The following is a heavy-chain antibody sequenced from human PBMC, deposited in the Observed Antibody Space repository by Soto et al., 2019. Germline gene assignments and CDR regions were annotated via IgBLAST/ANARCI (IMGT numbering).Heavy chain of an antibody. Sequence: ASVKVSCKASGYTFTSYGISWVRQAPGQGLEWMGWISAYNGNTNYAQKLQGRVTMTTDTSTSTAYMELRSLRSDDTAVYYCARGRGPYCGGDCYPNWLDPCGQGPLVTVSS. CDR2: ISAYNGNT. J-gene: IGHJ5*02. D-gene: IGHD2-21*02. CDR3: ARGRGPYCGGDCYPNWLDP. V-gene: IGHV1-18*04. CDR1: GYTFTSYG.